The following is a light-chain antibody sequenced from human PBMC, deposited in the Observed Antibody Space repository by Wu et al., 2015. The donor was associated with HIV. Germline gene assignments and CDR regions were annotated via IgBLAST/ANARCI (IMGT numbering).Light chain of an antibody. CDR3: QQYDSSPYT. J-gene: IGKJ2*01. CDR1: QSVSNSH. V-gene: IGKV3-20*01. Sequence: EIVLTQSPGTLSLSPGESATLSCRASQSVSNSHLAWYQQKPGQAPRLLIYRASTRATGIPDRFSGSGSGTDFTLTITRLEPEDFAMYYCQQYDSSPYTFGQGTKLEIK. CDR2: RAS.